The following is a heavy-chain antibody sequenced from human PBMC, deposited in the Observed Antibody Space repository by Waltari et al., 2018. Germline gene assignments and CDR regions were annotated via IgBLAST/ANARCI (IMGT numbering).Heavy chain of an antibody. CDR3: AKAHNWKRDEVYYFDY. CDR2: ISYDGSNK. V-gene: IGHV3-30*18. J-gene: IGHJ4*02. D-gene: IGHD1-20*01. Sequence: QVQLVESGGGVVQPGRSLRLSCAASGFTFSSYGMHWVRQAPGKGLEWVAVISYDGSNKYYADSVKGRFTISRDNSKNTLYLQMNSLRAEDTAVYYCAKAHNWKRDEVYYFDYWGQGTLVTVSS. CDR1: GFTFSSYG.